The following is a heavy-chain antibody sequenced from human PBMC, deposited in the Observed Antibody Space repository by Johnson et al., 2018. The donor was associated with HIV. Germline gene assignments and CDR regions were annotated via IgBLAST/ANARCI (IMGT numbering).Heavy chain of an antibody. CDR3: ATIAAHGAAFDI. CDR2: IWFDGSNK. J-gene: IGHJ3*02. V-gene: IGHV3-33*03. CDR1: GFTFSTYG. D-gene: IGHD6-25*01. Sequence: QVQLVESGGNLVQPGGSLRLSCAASGFTFSTYGMHWVRQAPGKGLEWVAVIWFDGSNKYYADSVKGRFTISRDNAKNTLYLQMNSLRPEDTAAYYCATIAAHGAAFDIWGQGTVVTVSS.